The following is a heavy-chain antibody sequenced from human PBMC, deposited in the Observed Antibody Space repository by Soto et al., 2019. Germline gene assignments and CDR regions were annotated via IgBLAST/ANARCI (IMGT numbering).Heavy chain of an antibody. CDR2: IYYTGNT. V-gene: IGHV4-61*01. CDR3: ARYEAESGSTKLDP. Sequence: QVQLQESGPGVVKPSDTLSVTCTVSGGSVSSRSHFWSWIRQPPGGGLQWIGYIYYTGNTNYSPSLKSRATLSVDTSRNQFSLRLTSVTAADTAIYYCARYEAESGSTKLDPWGQGTLVTVSS. CDR1: GGSVSSRSHF. J-gene: IGHJ5*02. D-gene: IGHD5-12*01.